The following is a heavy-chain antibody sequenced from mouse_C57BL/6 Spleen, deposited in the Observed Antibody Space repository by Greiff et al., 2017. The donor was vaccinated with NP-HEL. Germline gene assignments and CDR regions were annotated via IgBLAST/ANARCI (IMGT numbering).Heavy chain of an antibody. Sequence: VQRVESGPGLVKPSQSLFLTCSITGFPITSGYYWIWIRQSPGKPLEWMGYITHSGETFYNPSLQSPISITRETSKNQFFLQLNSVTTEDTAMYYCAGDNYGHWYFDVWGTGTTVTVSS. D-gene: IGHD1-1*02. CDR2: ITHSGET. V-gene: IGHV12-3*01. CDR3: AGDNYGHWYFDV. J-gene: IGHJ1*03. CDR1: GFPITSGYY.